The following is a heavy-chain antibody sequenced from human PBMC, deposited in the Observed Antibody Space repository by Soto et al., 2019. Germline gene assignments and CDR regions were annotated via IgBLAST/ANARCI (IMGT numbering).Heavy chain of an antibody. CDR3: ARGVGIAVAGYYFDY. J-gene: IGHJ4*02. Sequence: PSETLSLTCTVSGGSISSYYWSWIRQPPGKGLEWIGYIYYSGSTNYNPSLKSRVTISVDTSKNQFSLKLSSVTAADTAVYYCARGVGIAVAGYYFDYWGQGTLVTVSS. V-gene: IGHV4-59*01. D-gene: IGHD6-19*01. CDR2: IYYSGST. CDR1: GGSISSYY.